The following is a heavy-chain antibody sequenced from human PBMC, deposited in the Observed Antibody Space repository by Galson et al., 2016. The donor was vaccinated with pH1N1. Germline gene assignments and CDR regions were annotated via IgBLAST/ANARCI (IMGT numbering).Heavy chain of an antibody. CDR1: GSTFTGYF. Sequence: SVKVSCKASGSTFTGYFIHWVQQAPGQGLEWMGWFSPNTEGTKYAQRFQGRVTMTGDTSIDTVYMELSSLTSDDTAVYFCARGIRGQGLRLERFDFWGQGTRAGGQRIDTVHMGLSRLTSDDPGVDFCARGIRGQWLRLERFDFWGQGTLVIVSS. V-gene: IGHV1-2*02. CDR2: FSPNTEGT. J-gene: IGHJ4*02. CDR3: ARGIRGQGLRLERFDFWGQGTRAGGQRIDTVHMGLSRLTSDDPGVDFCARGIRGQWLRLERFDF. D-gene: IGHD6-19*01.